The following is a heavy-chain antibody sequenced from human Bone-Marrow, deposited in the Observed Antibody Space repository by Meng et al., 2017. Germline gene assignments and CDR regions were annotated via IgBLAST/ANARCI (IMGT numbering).Heavy chain of an antibody. CDR2: ISWNSGSI. Sequence: SLKISCAASGFTFDDYAMHWVRQAPGKGLEWVPGISWNSGSIGYADSVKGRFTISRDNAKNSLYLQMNSLRAEDTALYYCAKDIRAARDRRYGMDVWGQGTTVTVSS. V-gene: IGHV3-9*01. CDR1: GFTFDDYA. CDR3: AKDIRAARDRRYGMDV. J-gene: IGHJ6*02. D-gene: IGHD6-6*01.